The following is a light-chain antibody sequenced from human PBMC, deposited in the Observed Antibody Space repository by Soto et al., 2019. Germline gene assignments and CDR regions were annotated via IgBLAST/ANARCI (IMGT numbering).Light chain of an antibody. CDR1: QHINNW. J-gene: IGKJ1*01. Sequence: DIQMTQSPSTLSASVGDRVTITCRASQHINNWVAWYQQRSGEAPRLLIYDASTLESGVPSRFSGSGSGTEFTLTISKLRPDDFATYYCQQYDSFWTFGHGTEVQMK. V-gene: IGKV1-5*01. CDR2: DAS. CDR3: QQYDSFWT.